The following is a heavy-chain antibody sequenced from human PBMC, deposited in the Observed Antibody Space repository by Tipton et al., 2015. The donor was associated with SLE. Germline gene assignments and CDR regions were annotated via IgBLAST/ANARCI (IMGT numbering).Heavy chain of an antibody. D-gene: IGHD6-19*01. J-gene: IGHJ4*02. CDR3: ARAGNSGWFWG. CDR1: GGSVNSGGYY. CDR2: INHSGST. Sequence: TLSLTCTVSGGSVNSGGYYWSWIRQPPGKGLEWIGEINHSGSTNYSPSLKSRVTLSGDTSKNQFSLKLSSVTAADTAVYYCARAGNSGWFWGWGQGTLVTVSS. V-gene: IGHV4-61*08.